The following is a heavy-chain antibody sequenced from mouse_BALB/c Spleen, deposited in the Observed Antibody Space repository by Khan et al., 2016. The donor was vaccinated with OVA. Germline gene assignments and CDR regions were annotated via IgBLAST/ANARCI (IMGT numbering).Heavy chain of an antibody. CDR3: AGGEALYYFDY. V-gene: IGHV1-76*01. Sequence: QVQLKESGAELVRPGASVKLSCKTSGYIFTSYWIHWLKQRSGQGLEWIARIYPGTDNTYYNEKLKDKATLTEAQSSSTAYMQLSSLKSDDSAVYFCAGGEALYYFDYWGQGTTHTVSA. CDR2: IYPGTDNT. J-gene: IGHJ2*01. CDR1: GYIFTSYW. D-gene: IGHD3-2*02.